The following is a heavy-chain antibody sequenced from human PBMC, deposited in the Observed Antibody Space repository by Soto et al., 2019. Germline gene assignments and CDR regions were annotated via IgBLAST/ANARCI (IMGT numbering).Heavy chain of an antibody. D-gene: IGHD3-3*01. CDR1: GGSISSGGYN. Sequence: QVQLQESGPGLVKPSQTLSLTCAVSGGSISSGGYNWNWIRQYPGKGLEWIGYISYSGSTYYNPSLKSRVTISVDTSKIQFSLKLSSVTAADTAVYYCARGTSTFGVLHFDYWGQGTLLTVSP. J-gene: IGHJ4*02. V-gene: IGHV4-31*11. CDR2: ISYSGST. CDR3: ARGTSTFGVLHFDY.